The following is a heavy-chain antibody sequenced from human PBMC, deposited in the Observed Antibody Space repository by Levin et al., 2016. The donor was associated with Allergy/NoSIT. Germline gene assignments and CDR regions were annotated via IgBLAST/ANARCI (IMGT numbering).Heavy chain of an antibody. J-gene: IGHJ4*02. CDR1: GYTFTSYY. V-gene: IGHV1-46*01. Sequence: ASVKVSCKASGYTFTSYYMHWVRQAPGQGLEWMGIINPSGGSTSYAQKFQGRVTMTRDTSTSTVYMELSSLRSEDTAVYYCARVKLYYYDSSGSPLGYWGQGTLVTVSS. D-gene: IGHD3-22*01. CDR3: ARVKLYYYDSSGSPLGY. CDR2: INPSGGST.